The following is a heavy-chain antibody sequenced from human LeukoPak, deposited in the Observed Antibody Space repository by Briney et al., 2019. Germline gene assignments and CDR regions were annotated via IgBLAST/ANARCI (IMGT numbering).Heavy chain of an antibody. J-gene: IGHJ4*02. CDR3: VRDQELFDY. CDR1: GDSVSSNSAA. D-gene: IGHD1-7*01. V-gene: IGHV6-1*01. Sequence: SQTLSPTCAISGDSVSSNSAAWNWIRQSPSRGLEWLGRTYYRSKWYNDYGSSVKSRITINPDTSKNQFSLHLNSVTPEDTALYYCVRDQELFDYWGQGTLVTVSS. CDR2: TYYRSKWYN.